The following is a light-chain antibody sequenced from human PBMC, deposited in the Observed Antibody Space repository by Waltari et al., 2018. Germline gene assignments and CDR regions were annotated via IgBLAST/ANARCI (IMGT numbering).Light chain of an antibody. Sequence: SYELTQPPSVSVSPGQTVSITCSGDKVEDKYTCWYQQKPGQSPVLVLYHDNKRPPGMPGRFAGSRAGSTAALTIGGAQAVDDADNYCQAWDSDVEVFGGGTKLTVL. CDR1: KVEDKY. V-gene: IGLV3-1*01. J-gene: IGLJ2*01. CDR2: HDN. CDR3: QAWDSDVEV.